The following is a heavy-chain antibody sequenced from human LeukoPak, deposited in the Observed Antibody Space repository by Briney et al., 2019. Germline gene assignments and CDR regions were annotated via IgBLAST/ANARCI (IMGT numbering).Heavy chain of an antibody. J-gene: IGHJ4*02. CDR2: VSYDGSKQ. D-gene: IGHD3-9*01. Sequence: PGGSLRLSCAASGFSFSTYGMFWVRQAPGKGLEWVGVVSYDGSKQYYADSVKGRFTISRDNSKNTLYLQMNSLKTEDTAVYYCTRVRVGYFDSPSDYWGQGTLVTVSS. V-gene: IGHV3-33*01. CDR1: GFSFSTYG. CDR3: TRVRVGYFDSPSDY.